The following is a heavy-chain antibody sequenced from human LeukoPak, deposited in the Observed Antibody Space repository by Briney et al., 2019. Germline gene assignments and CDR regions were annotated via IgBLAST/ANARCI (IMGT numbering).Heavy chain of an antibody. CDR1: GFTLSSFD. Sequence: GGSLRLSCAASGFTLSSFDMHWVRQPTGQGLERVSTIGAASDTYYPGSVEGRFTLSRDNAKNSLYLQMNSLTAGDTAVYYCARGPPRGKYYYMDVWGKGTTVTVSS. CDR2: IGAASDT. J-gene: IGHJ6*03. D-gene: IGHD1-1*01. V-gene: IGHV3-13*01. CDR3: ARGPPRGKYYYMDV.